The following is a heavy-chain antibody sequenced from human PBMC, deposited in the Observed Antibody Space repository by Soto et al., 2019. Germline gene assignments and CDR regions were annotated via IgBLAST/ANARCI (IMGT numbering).Heavy chain of an antibody. V-gene: IGHV1-69*13. J-gene: IGHJ4*02. Sequence: SVKVSCKASGGTFSSYAISWVRQAPGQGLEWMGGIIPIFGTANYAQKFQGRVTITADESTSTAYMELSSLRSEDTAVYYCAINRDGYNYRNFVDWGQGTLVTVSS. CDR1: GGTFSSYA. CDR3: AINRDGYNYRNFVD. CDR2: IIPIFGTA. D-gene: IGHD5-12*01.